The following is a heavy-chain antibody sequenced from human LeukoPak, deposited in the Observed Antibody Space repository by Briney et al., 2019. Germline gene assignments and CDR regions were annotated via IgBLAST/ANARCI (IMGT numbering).Heavy chain of an antibody. D-gene: IGHD3-16*01. J-gene: IGHJ4*02. CDR3: ARAGGYLPLYYFDY. CDR1: GGPISSYY. CDR2: IYYSGST. V-gene: IGHV4-59*01. Sequence: SETLSLTCTVSGGPISSYYWSWIRQPPGKGLEWIGYIYYSGSTNYNPSLKSRVTISVDTSKNQFSLKLSSVTAADTAVYYCARAGGYLPLYYFDYWGQGTLVTVSS.